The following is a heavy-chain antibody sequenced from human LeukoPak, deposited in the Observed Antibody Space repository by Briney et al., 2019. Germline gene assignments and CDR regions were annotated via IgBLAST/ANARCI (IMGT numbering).Heavy chain of an antibody. V-gene: IGHV3-30*02. CDR1: GFTFSSYG. CDR3: ARDPGRSSGWDY. J-gene: IGHJ4*02. CDR2: IRYDGSNK. Sequence: GGSLRLSCAASGFTFSSYGMHWVRQAPSKGLEWVAFIRYDGSNKYYADSVKGRFTISRDNSKNTLYLQMNSLRAEDTAVYYCARDPGRSSGWDYWGQGTLVTVSS. D-gene: IGHD6-19*01.